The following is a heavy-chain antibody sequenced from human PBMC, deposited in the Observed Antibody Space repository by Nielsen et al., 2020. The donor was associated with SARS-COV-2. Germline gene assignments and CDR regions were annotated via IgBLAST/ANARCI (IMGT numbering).Heavy chain of an antibody. V-gene: IGHV1-46*01. D-gene: IGHD4-17*01. CDR2: INPSGGST. J-gene: IGHJ6*02. Sequence: ASVKVSCKASGYTFTSYYMHWVRQAPGQGLEWMGIINPSGGSTSYAQKFQGRVTMTRDTSTSTVYMELSSLRSEDTAVYYCAGGVHLPDYGDYLYYYYGMDVWGQGTTVTVSS. CDR1: GYTFTSYY. CDR3: AGGVHLPDYGDYLYYYYGMDV.